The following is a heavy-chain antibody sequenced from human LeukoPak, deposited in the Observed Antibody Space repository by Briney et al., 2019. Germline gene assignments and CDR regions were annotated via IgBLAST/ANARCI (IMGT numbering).Heavy chain of an antibody. Sequence: GGSLRLSCAASGFTFSSYAMSWVRQAPGKGLEWVSAISGSGGSTYYADSVKGRFTISRDNSKNTLYLQMNSLRAEDTAVYYCAKDTERITMIVVVMAYWGQGTLVTVSS. D-gene: IGHD3-22*01. J-gene: IGHJ4*02. V-gene: IGHV3-23*01. CDR3: AKDTERITMIVVVMAY. CDR1: GFTFSSYA. CDR2: ISGSGGST.